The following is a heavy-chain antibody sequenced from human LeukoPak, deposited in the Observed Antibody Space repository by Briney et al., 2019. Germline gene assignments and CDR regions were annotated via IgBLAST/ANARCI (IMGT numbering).Heavy chain of an antibody. V-gene: IGHV3-23*01. CDR1: GFTFTNYA. D-gene: IGHD2-15*01. J-gene: IGHJ6*02. CDR3: ARVGCSGGRCPGYGMDV. Sequence: GGSLRLSCAASGFTFTNYAMTWVRQAPGKGLEWVSGISGSGGTTNYADSVRGRFTISRDNAKNSLYLQMNSLRVEDTAVYYCARVGCSGGRCPGYGMDVWGQGTTVTVSS. CDR2: ISGSGGTT.